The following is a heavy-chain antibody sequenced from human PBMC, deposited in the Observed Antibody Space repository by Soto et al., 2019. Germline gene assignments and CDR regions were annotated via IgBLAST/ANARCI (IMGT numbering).Heavy chain of an antibody. J-gene: IGHJ3*02. Sequence: EVQLVESGGGLVQPGGSLRLSCTASGFIVSDTYVNWVRQAPGKGLEWVSVISNRGDTHYADSVRGRFILSRDISDNTLRLQMNNLRVEDTAVYYCAREPRYCRGGSCSITGDAYDIWGQGTMVTVSS. V-gene: IGHV3-66*01. CDR2: ISNRGDT. D-gene: IGHD2-15*01. CDR3: AREPRYCRGGSCSITGDAYDI. CDR1: GFIVSDTY.